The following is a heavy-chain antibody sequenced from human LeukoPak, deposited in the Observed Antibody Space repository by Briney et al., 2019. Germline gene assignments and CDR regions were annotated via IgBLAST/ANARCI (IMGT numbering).Heavy chain of an antibody. Sequence: PGGSLRLSCAASGFTFSSYAMHWVRQAPGKGLEWVAVISYDGSNKYYADSVKGRFNISRDNSKSTVYLQLHSLRTDDTAIYYCTKDLRESGYPNWFESWGQGTLVTVSS. D-gene: IGHD3-22*01. CDR1: GFTFSSYA. CDR3: TKDLRESGYPNWFES. J-gene: IGHJ5*01. V-gene: IGHV3-30-3*01. CDR2: ISYDGSNK.